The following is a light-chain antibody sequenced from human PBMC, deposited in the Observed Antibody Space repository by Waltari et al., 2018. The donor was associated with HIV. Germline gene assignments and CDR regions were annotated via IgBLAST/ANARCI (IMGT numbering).Light chain of an antibody. Sequence: EIVMTQSPVTLSVSPGERATLSCRASQSVSTTLAWYQQRPGQAPRVLIYGASTRATGIPARFSGSGSGTEFTLTISSLQSEDSAVYYRLQSDNWPYSFGQGTKLEIK. V-gene: IGKV3-15*01. CDR3: LQSDNWPYS. CDR2: GAS. J-gene: IGKJ2*03. CDR1: QSVSTT.